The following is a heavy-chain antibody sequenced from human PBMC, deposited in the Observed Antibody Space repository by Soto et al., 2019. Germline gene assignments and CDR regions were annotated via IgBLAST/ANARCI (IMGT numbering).Heavy chain of an antibody. Sequence: SETLSLTCTVSGGSISSSSYCWGWIRQPPGKGLEWIGSIYYSGSTYYNPSLKSRVTISVDTSKNQFSLKLSSVTAADTAVYYCARRSGGYDILTGYQRDAFDIWGQGTMVTVSS. J-gene: IGHJ3*02. CDR1: GGSISSSSYC. V-gene: IGHV4-39*01. D-gene: IGHD3-9*01. CDR2: IYYSGST. CDR3: ARRSGGYDILTGYQRDAFDI.